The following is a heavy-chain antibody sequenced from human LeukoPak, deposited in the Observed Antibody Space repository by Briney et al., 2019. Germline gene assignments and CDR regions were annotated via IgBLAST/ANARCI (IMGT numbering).Heavy chain of an antibody. CDR2: IYHSGST. CDR3: ASGAPSPFDY. V-gene: IGHV4-30-2*01. D-gene: IGHD3-10*01. Sequence: SETLSLTCTVSGGSISSGGYYWSWIRQPPGKGLEWIGYIYHSGSTYYNPSLKGRVTISVDRSKNQFSLKLSSVTAADTAVYYCASGAPSPFDYWGQGTLVTVSS. CDR1: GGSISSGGYY. J-gene: IGHJ4*02.